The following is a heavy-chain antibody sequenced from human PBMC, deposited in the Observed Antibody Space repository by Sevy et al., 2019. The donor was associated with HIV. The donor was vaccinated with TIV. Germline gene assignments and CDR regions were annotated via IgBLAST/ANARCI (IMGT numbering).Heavy chain of an antibody. D-gene: IGHD4-17*01. J-gene: IGHJ2*01. V-gene: IGHV4-34*01. CDR3: ARAYGDYSWYFDL. CDR1: GGSFSGYY. CDR2: INHSGST. Sequence: SDTLSLTCAVYGGSFSGYYWSWIRQPPGKGLEWIGEINHSGSTNYNPSLKSRVTISVDTSKNQFSLKLSSVTAADTAVYYCARAYGDYSWYFDLWGRGTLVTVSS.